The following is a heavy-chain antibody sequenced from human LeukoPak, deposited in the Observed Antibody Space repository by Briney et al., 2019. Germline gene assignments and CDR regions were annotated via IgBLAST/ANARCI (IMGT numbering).Heavy chain of an antibody. V-gene: IGHV1-46*01. Sequence: ASVKVSCKASGYTFTSYYMHWVRQAPGQGLEWMGIINPSGGSTSYARKFQGRVTMTRDMSTSTVYMELSSLRSEDTAVYYCARDQRDYYYMDVWGKGTTVTISS. D-gene: IGHD1-1*01. CDR3: ARDQRDYYYMDV. J-gene: IGHJ6*03. CDR2: INPSGGST. CDR1: GYTFTSYY.